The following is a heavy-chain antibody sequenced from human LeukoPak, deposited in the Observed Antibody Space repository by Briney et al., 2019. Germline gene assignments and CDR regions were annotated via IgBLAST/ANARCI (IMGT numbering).Heavy chain of an antibody. J-gene: IGHJ4*02. CDR3: ARAVRDTVWDNYYLDF. D-gene: IGHD1/OR15-1a*01. Sequence: SETLSLTCTVSGYSISSGYYWGWIRQPPGKGLEWIGSIYQSGSTNFNPSLKSRVTMSVDTSKNQFSLKLLSVTVADTAVYYCARAVRDTVWDNYYLDFWGQGTLVTVSS. CDR1: GYSISSGYY. CDR2: IYQSGST. V-gene: IGHV4-38-2*02.